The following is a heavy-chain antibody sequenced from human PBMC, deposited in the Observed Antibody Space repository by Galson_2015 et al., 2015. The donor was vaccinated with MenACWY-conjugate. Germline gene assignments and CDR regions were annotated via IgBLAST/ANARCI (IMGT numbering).Heavy chain of an antibody. Sequence: SLRLSCAASTFTFSRYSMNWVRQAPGRGLEWISYITSSSNTIYYADSVKGRFTISRDNAKSSLYLQMNSLRAEDTAVYYCARHIAATSPYPHAFDMWGQGTMVTVSS. V-gene: IGHV3-48*01. J-gene: IGHJ3*02. CDR1: TFTFSRYS. CDR2: ITSSSNTI. CDR3: ARHIAATSPYPHAFDM. D-gene: IGHD6-13*01.